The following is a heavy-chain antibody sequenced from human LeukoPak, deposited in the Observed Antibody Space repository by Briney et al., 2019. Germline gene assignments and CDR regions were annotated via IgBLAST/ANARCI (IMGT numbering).Heavy chain of an antibody. Sequence: ASVKVSCKASGGTFSSYAISWVRQAPGQGLEWMGRIIPILGIANYARKFQGRVTITADKSTSTAYMELSSLRSEDTAVYYCARDPGQYSYGYDFDYWGQGTLVTVSS. CDR2: IIPILGIA. V-gene: IGHV1-69*04. D-gene: IGHD5-18*01. J-gene: IGHJ4*02. CDR3: ARDPGQYSYGYDFDY. CDR1: GGTFSSYA.